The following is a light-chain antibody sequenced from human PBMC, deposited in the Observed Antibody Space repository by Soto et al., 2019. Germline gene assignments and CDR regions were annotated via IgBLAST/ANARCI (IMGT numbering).Light chain of an antibody. CDR1: SNDIGAYDY. CDR3: CSYTSSSTLV. Sequence: QSALTQPTSVSGSPGQSITISCTGNSNDIGAYDYVSWYQQHPGKAPRLLIHGVRIRPSGIPSRFSASKSGLTASLTISGLQAEDEADYYCCSYTSSSTLVFGTGTKLTVL. V-gene: IGLV2-14*01. CDR2: GVR. J-gene: IGLJ1*01.